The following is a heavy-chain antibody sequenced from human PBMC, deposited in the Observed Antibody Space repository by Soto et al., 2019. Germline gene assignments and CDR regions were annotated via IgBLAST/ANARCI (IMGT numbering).Heavy chain of an antibody. J-gene: IGHJ4*02. D-gene: IGHD1-1*01. V-gene: IGHV3-23*01. CDR3: AQGKISTTGLNY. Sequence: GGSLRLSCAASGFTFSSYAMSWARQAPGKGLEWVSSISNSGGSTYHADSVKGRFTISRDDSEKTLYLQMNSLRVEDAAIYFCAQGKISTTGLNYWGQGTLVTVSS. CDR1: GFTFSSYA. CDR2: ISNSGGST.